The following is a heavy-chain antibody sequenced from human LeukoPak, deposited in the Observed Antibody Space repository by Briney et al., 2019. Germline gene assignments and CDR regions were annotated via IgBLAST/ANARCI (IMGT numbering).Heavy chain of an antibody. CDR3: AKDGQYSSSSPYYFDY. CDR1: GFTFDDYG. J-gene: IGHJ4*02. D-gene: IGHD6-6*01. CDR2: ISGSGGGT. Sequence: GGSLRLSCAASGFTFDDYGMSWVRQAPGKGLEWVSGISGSGGGTYYADSVKGRFTISRDNSKNTLYLQMNSLRAEDTAVYYCAKDGQYSSSSPYYFDYWGQGTLVTASS. V-gene: IGHV3-23*01.